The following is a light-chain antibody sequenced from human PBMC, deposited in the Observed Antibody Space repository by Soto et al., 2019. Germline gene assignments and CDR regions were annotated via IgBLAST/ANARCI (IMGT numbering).Light chain of an antibody. Sequence: DVVVTQSQDSLSVSLGERATINCTSRQSVLYPSNSKNYLAWYQQKSGQTPRLLLYWASTRESGVPDRFSGSGFGADFTLTISSLQAEDVAVYYCQQYNNWPPITFGQGTRLEIK. J-gene: IGKJ5*01. V-gene: IGKV4-1*01. CDR1: QSVLYPSNSKNY. CDR2: WAS. CDR3: QQYNNWPPIT.